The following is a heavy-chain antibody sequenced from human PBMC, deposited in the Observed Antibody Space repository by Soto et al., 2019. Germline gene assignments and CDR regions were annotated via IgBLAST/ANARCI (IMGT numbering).Heavy chain of an antibody. CDR2: ISSSGSTI. V-gene: IGHV3-48*03. J-gene: IGHJ5*02. Sequence: AGGSLRLSCAASGFTFSSYEMNWVRQAPGKGLEWVSYISSSGSTIYYADSVKGRFTISRDNAKNSLYLQMNSLRAEDTAVYYCARDLRYYDSSGYYNWFDPWGQGTLVTVSS. D-gene: IGHD3-22*01. CDR1: GFTFSSYE. CDR3: ARDLRYYDSSGYYNWFDP.